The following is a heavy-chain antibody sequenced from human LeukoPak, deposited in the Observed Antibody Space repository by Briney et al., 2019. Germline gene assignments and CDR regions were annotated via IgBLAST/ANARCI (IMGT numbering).Heavy chain of an antibody. V-gene: IGHV3-66*01. D-gene: IGHD1-26*01. CDR3: ARDGGGSYSHDAFDI. J-gene: IGHJ3*02. CDR2: IYSGGST. CDR1: GFTVSSNY. Sequence: GGSLRLSCAASGFTVSSNYMSWVRQAPGKGLEWVSVIYSGGSTYYADSVKGRFTISRDNSKNTLYLQMNSLRAEDTAVYYCARDGGGSYSHDAFDIWGQGTMVTVYS.